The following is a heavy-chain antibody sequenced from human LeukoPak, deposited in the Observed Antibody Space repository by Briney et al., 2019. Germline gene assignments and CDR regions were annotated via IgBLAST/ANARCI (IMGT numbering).Heavy chain of an antibody. CDR2: FDPEDGET. CDR3: ATLPYSIAAADFDY. D-gene: IGHD6-13*01. Sequence: EASVKVSCKVSGYTLTELSMHWVRQAPGKGLEWMGGFDPEDGETIYAQKFQGRVTMTEDTSTDTAYMELSSLGSEDTAVYYCATLPYSIAAADFDYWGQGTLVTVSS. CDR1: GYTLTELS. J-gene: IGHJ4*02. V-gene: IGHV1-24*01.